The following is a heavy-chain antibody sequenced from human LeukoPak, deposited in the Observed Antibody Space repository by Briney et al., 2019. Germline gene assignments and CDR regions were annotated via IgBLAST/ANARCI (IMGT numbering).Heavy chain of an antibody. J-gene: IGHJ4*02. CDR1: GYTYTSYA. V-gene: IGHV1-3*01. D-gene: IGHD3-22*01. CDR2: INVGNGNT. CDR3: ARDGYYDSSGYSCFDY. Sequence: GASVKVSCKASGYTYTSYAMHWVRQAPGQGLEWMGWINVGNGNTEYSQKFQGRVTITRDTSASTAYMELSSLRSEDTAVYYCARDGYYDSSGYSCFDYWGQGTLVTVSS.